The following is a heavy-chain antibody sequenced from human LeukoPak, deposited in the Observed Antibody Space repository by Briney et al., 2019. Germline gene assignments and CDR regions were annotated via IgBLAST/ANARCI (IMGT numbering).Heavy chain of an antibody. V-gene: IGHV1-69*01. CDR1: GGTFSSYA. D-gene: IGHD2-2*01. CDR3: ARGQAAKPNYYYMDV. J-gene: IGHJ6*03. Sequence: ASVKVSCKASGGTFSSYAISWVRQAPGQGLEWMGGIIPIFGTANYAQKFQGRVTITADASTSTAYMELSSLRSEDTAVYYCARGQAAKPNYYYMDVWGKGTTVTVSS. CDR2: IIPIFGTA.